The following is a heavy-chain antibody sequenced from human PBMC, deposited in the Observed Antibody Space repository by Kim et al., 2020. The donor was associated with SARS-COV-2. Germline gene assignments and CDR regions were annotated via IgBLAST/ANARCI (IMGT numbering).Heavy chain of an antibody. CDR3: ARDFQVYYGSGSYGGDY. CDR2: INAGNGNT. J-gene: IGHJ4*02. D-gene: IGHD3-10*01. V-gene: IGHV1-3*01. CDR1: GYTFTSYA. Sequence: ASVKVSCRASGYTFTSYAMHWVRQAPGQRLEWMGWINAGNGNTKFSEKFQGRVTITRDTSANTAYMELSSLRSEDTAVYYCARDFQVYYGSGSYGGDYWGQGTLVTVSS.